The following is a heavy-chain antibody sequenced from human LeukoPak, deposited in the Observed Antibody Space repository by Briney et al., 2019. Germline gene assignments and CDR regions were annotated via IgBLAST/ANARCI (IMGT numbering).Heavy chain of an antibody. CDR3: ARGPAILTGYSHYYYMDV. CDR1: GFTFSSYA. D-gene: IGHD3-9*01. V-gene: IGHV3-30*04. J-gene: IGHJ6*03. CDR2: ISYDGSNK. Sequence: PGGSLRLSCAASGFTFSSYAMHWVRQAPGKGLEWVAVISYDGSNKYYADSVKGRFTISRDNSKNTLYLQMNSLRAEDTAVYYCARGPAILTGYSHYYYMDVWGKGTTVTVSS.